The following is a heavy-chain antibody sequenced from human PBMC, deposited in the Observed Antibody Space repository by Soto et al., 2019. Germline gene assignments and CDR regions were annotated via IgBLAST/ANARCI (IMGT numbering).Heavy chain of an antibody. CDR2: IWYDGSNK. Sequence: GGSMILSCAASGFTISSYVMHWVSQTPGKGLEWVAVIWYDGSNKYYADSVKGRFTISRDNSKNTLYLQMNSLRAEDTAVYYCARDPVSDSSSWFFDYWGQGTLVTVSS. J-gene: IGHJ4*02. D-gene: IGHD6-13*01. CDR3: ARDPVSDSSSWFFDY. CDR1: GFTISSYV. V-gene: IGHV3-33*01.